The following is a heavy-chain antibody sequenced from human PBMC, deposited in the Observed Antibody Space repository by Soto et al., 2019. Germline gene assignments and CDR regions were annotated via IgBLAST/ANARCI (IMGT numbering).Heavy chain of an antibody. J-gene: IGHJ4*02. D-gene: IGHD6-13*01. CDR3: AGGPIAAAASGYFDY. CDR1: GGTFSSYA. V-gene: IGHV1-69*01. CDR2: IIPICGTA. Sequence: QVQLVQSGAEVKKPGPSVKVSCKAPGGTFSSYAISWVRQAPGQGLEWMGGIIPICGTANYAQKFQGRVTITADEPTSTAYMERSSRRSEDTAVYYGAGGPIAAAASGYFDYWGQGTLVTVSS.